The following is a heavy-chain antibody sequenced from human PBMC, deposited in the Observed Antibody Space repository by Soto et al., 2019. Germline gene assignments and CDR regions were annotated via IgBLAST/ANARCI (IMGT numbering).Heavy chain of an antibody. D-gene: IGHD6-13*01. CDR3: ARAGSSWYSGYYYMDV. Sequence: GGSLRLSCAASGFTFSSYWMSWVRQAPGKGLEWVANIKQDGSEKYYVDSVKGRFTISRDNAKNSLYLQMNSLRAEDTAVYYCARAGSSWYSGYYYMDVWGKGTTVTVSS. CDR1: GFTFSSYW. CDR2: IKQDGSEK. J-gene: IGHJ6*03. V-gene: IGHV3-7*05.